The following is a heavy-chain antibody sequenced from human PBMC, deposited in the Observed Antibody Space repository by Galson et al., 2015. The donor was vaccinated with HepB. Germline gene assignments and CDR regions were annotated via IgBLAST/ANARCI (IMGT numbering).Heavy chain of an antibody. Sequence: SVKVSCKASGYTFTSFSIHWVRQAPGQGLEWMGVINPSAGNTGNALKFQGRVTLTTDTSTSAVFMDLSSLRSEDTAVYYCARGRVVPDAIKAFYYWGQGTLVTVSS. CDR3: ARGRVVPDAIKAFYY. V-gene: IGHV1-46*01. D-gene: IGHD2-2*02. J-gene: IGHJ4*02. CDR1: GYTFTSFS. CDR2: INPSAGNT.